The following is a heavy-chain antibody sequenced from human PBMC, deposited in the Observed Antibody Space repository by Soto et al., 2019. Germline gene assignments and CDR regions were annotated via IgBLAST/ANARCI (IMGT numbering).Heavy chain of an antibody. Sequence: SETLSLTCTVSGGSISSYYWSWIRQPPGKGLEWIGYIYYSGSTNYNPSLKSRATISVDTSKNQFSLKLSSVTAADTAVYYCASRGYDRQIDYWGQGTLVTVSS. CDR3: ASRGYDRQIDY. CDR1: GGSISSYY. V-gene: IGHV4-59*08. CDR2: IYYSGST. D-gene: IGHD5-12*01. J-gene: IGHJ4*02.